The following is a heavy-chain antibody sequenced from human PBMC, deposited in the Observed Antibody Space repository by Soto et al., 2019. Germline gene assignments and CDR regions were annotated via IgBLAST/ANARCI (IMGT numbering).Heavy chain of an antibody. Sequence: GGSLRLSCAASGFTFSSYAMHWVRQAPGKGLEWVAVISYDGSNKYYADTVKGRFTISRDNSKNTLYLQMTSLRAEDTAVYYCARVGIRSCSGGSCYYYGMDVWGQGTTVTVSS. D-gene: IGHD2-15*01. CDR2: ISYDGSNK. V-gene: IGHV3-30-3*01. CDR3: ARVGIRSCSGGSCYYYGMDV. J-gene: IGHJ6*02. CDR1: GFTFSSYA.